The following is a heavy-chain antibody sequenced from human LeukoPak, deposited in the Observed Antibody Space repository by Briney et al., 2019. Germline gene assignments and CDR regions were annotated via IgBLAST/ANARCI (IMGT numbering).Heavy chain of an antibody. D-gene: IGHD2-2*01. CDR2: IYYSGST. CDR3: ARHKCSSTSCPGDY. J-gene: IGHJ4*02. CDR1: GGSISSSSYY. Sequence: SETLSLTCTVSGGSISSSSYYWAWIRQPPGKGLEWIGSIYYSGSTYYNPSLKSRVTISVDTSENQFSLKLSSVTAADTAVYYCARHKCSSTSCPGDYWGQGTLVTVSS. V-gene: IGHV4-39*01.